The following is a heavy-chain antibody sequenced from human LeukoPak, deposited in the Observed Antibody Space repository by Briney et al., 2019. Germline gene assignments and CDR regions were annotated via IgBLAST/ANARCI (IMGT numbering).Heavy chain of an antibody. CDR3: ARDLGVGLAAAILGPFLNWFDP. Sequence: ASVKVSCKASGYTFTGYYMHWVRQAPGQGLEWMGWINPNSGGTNYAQKFQGRVTMTRDTSISTAYMELSRLRSDDTAVYYCARDLGVGLAAAILGPFLNWFDPWGQGTLVTVSS. V-gene: IGHV1-2*02. CDR2: INPNSGGT. D-gene: IGHD2-2*02. J-gene: IGHJ5*02. CDR1: GYTFTGYY.